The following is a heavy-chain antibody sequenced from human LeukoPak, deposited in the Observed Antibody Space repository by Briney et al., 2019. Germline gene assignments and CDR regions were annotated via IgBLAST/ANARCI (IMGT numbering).Heavy chain of an antibody. CDR2: INTGGSST. D-gene: IGHD3-3*01. J-gene: IGHJ6*04. Sequence: GGSLRLSCAASGFTFSSDWMHWVRQAPGKGLVWVSRINTGGSSTDYADSVKGRFSISRDNAKNTLYLQMNSLRDEDTAVYYCAKGSGTGDVWGKGTTVTVSS. CDR1: GFTFSSDW. V-gene: IGHV3-74*01. CDR3: AKGSGTGDV.